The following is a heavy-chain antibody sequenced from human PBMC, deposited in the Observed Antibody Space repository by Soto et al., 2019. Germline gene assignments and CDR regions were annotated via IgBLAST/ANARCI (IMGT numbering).Heavy chain of an antibody. CDR1: RGSISNYY. J-gene: IGHJ4*02. CDR2: VYHSGTT. V-gene: IGHV4-4*09. Sequence: SETLSLTCTVSRGSISNYYWSWIRQPPGKGPEWIGYVYHSGTTDYNPSLESRVTISLDTSKNQFSLKLKSVTPADTAVYFCARFFYYSRVYSPPFDYGGQGSVATVPS. CDR3: ARFFYYSRVYSPPFDY. D-gene: IGHD3-22*01.